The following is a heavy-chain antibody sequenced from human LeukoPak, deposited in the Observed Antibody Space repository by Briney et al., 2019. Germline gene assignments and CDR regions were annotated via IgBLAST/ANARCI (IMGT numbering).Heavy chain of an antibody. D-gene: IGHD6-13*01. CDR3: AREVIAELDFDY. V-gene: IGHV3-30-3*01. Sequence: TGRSLRLSCAASGSTFSSYAMQWVRQAPGKWLEWVAVISYDGSNKYYADSVKGRSTIARYNTKNTLYLQMKSLRAEDTAVYYCAREVIAELDFDYWGQGTLVTVSS. J-gene: IGHJ4*02. CDR2: ISYDGSNK. CDR1: GSTFSSYA.